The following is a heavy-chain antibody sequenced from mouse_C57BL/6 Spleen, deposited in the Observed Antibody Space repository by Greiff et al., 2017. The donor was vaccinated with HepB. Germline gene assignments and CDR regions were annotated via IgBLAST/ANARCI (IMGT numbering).Heavy chain of an antibody. J-gene: IGHJ1*03. CDR2: ISDGGSYT. V-gene: IGHV5-4*01. CDR1: GFTFSSYA. CDR3: ARGGGWYFDV. Sequence: EVHLVESGGGLVKPGGSLKLSCAASGFTFSSYAMSWVRQTPEKRLEWVATISDGGSYTYYPDNVKGRFTISRDNAKNNLYLQMSHLKSEDTAMYYCARGGGWYFDVWGTGTTVTVSS.